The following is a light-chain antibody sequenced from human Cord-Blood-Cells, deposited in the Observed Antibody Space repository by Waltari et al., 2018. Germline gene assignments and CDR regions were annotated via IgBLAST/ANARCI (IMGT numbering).Light chain of an antibody. Sequence: EIVLTQSPGTLSLSPGERATLPCRASQSVSSSYLDGYQQKPGQAPRLLIYGASSRATGIPDRFSGSGSGTDFTLTISRLEPEDFAVYYCQQYGSSPLTFGGGTKVEIK. CDR1: QSVSSSY. V-gene: IGKV3-20*01. J-gene: IGKJ4*01. CDR3: QQYGSSPLT. CDR2: GAS.